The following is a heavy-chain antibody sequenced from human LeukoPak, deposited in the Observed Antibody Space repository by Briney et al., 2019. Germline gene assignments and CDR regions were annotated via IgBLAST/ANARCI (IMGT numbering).Heavy chain of an antibody. CDR3: ARGFDGGPRHFDY. CDR1: GDSVSGYY. Sequence: SETLSLTCIVSGDSVSGYYWNWIRQPPGKGLEWIGYIYYSGSTNYNPSLKSRVTISVDTSKNQFSLKLSSVTAADTAVYYCARGFDGGPRHFDYWGQGTLVTVSS. J-gene: IGHJ4*02. D-gene: IGHD6-6*01. CDR2: IYYSGST. V-gene: IGHV4-59*02.